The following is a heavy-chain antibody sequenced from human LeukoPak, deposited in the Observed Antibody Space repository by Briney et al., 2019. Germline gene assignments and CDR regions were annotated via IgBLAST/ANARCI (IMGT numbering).Heavy chain of an antibody. CDR1: GGSISSSNW. V-gene: IGHV4-4*02. D-gene: IGHD3-22*01. CDR3: ARWAPNYYDSSGSFDY. J-gene: IGHJ4*02. Sequence: PSETLSLICAVSGGSISSSNWWSWVRQPPGKGLEWIGEIYHSGSTNYNPSLKSRVTISVDKSKNQFSLKLSSVTAADTAVYYCARWAPNYYDSSGSFDYWGQGTLVTVSS. CDR2: IYHSGST.